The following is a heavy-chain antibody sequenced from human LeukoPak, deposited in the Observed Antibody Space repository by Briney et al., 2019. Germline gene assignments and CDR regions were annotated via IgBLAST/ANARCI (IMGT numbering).Heavy chain of an antibody. J-gene: IGHJ4*02. CDR3: ARGGDYGDYGRVDY. CDR1: GFTFSSYS. D-gene: IGHD4-17*01. Sequence: PGGSLRLSCAASGFTFSSYSMNWVRQAPGKGLEWVSSISSSSSYIYYADSVKGRFTISRDNAKNSLYLQMNSLRAEDTAVYYCARGGDYGDYGRVDYWGQGTLVTVSS. CDR2: ISSSSSYI. V-gene: IGHV3-21*01.